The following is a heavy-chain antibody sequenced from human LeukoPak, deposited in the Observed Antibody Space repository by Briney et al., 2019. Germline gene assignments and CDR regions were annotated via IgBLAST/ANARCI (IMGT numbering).Heavy chain of an antibody. CDR1: GYSFTSYW. CDR3: ATSVSADTYYYYYMDV. D-gene: IGHD6-19*01. Sequence: GESLKISCKGSGYSFTSYWIGWVRQMPGKGLEWMGIIYPGDSDTRYSPSFQGQATISADKSISTAYLQWSSLKASDTAMYYCATSVSADTYYYYYMDVWGKGTTVTVSS. J-gene: IGHJ6*03. CDR2: IYPGDSDT. V-gene: IGHV5-51*01.